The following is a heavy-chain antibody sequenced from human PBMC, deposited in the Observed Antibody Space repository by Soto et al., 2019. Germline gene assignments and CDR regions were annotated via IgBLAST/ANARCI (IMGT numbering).Heavy chain of an antibody. J-gene: IGHJ6*02. D-gene: IGHD1-1*01. V-gene: IGHV4-30-4*01. CDR2: IYYSGST. CDR3: ARVDNWSDLPYYYYGMDV. Sequence: QVQLQESGPGLVKHSQTLSLTCTVSGGSISSGDYYWSWIRQPPGKGLEWIGYIYYSGSTYYNPSLKSRVTISVDTSKNQFSLKLSSVTAADTAVYYCARVDNWSDLPYYYYGMDVWGQGTTVTVSS. CDR1: GGSISSGDYY.